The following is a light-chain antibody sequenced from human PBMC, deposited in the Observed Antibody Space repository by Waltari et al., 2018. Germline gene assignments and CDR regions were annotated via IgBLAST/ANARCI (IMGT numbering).Light chain of an antibody. V-gene: IGLV4-69*01. CDR2: VNSDGSH. CDR1: SGHSRNV. J-gene: IGLJ3*02. Sequence: QLVLTQSPSASASLGASVKLTCTLSSGHSRNVIAWHQQQPEKGPRYLMKVNSDGSHSKGDKIPDLFSGSSSGAEHYLTISSLQSEDEADYYCQTGGHGTWVFGGGTKLTVL. CDR3: QTGGHGTWV.